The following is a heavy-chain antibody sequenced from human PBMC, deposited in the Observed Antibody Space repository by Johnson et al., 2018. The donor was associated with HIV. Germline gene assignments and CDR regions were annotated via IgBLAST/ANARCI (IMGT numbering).Heavy chain of an antibody. V-gene: IGHV3-9*01. D-gene: IGHD5-24*01. Sequence: VQLVESGGGVVQPGRSLRLSCAASGFTFSSYAMHWVRQAPGKGLEWVSGISWNSGSIGYADSVKGRFTISRDNAKNSLYLQMNSLRAEDTAVYYCVRDTEREAFDIWGQGTMVTVSS. CDR1: GFTFSSYA. CDR3: VRDTEREAFDI. J-gene: IGHJ3*02. CDR2: ISWNSGSI.